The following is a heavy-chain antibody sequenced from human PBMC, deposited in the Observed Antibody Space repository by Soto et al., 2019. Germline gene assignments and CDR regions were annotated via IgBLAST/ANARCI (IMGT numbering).Heavy chain of an antibody. Sequence: MSLPFAVYGGSFSCYYWSWIRQPPGKRLEWIGEINHSGSTNYNPSLKSRVTISVDTSKNQFSLKLSSVTAADTAVYYCARGGLRYFDWLPPFDYWGQGTLVTVS. CDR2: INHSGST. CDR3: ARGGLRYFDWLPPFDY. CDR1: GGSFSCYY. V-gene: IGHV4-34*01. J-gene: IGHJ4*02. D-gene: IGHD3-9*01.